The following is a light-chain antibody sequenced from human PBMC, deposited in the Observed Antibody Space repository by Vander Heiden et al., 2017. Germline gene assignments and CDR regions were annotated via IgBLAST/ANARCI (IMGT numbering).Light chain of an antibody. V-gene: IGKV3-11*01. J-gene: IGKJ4*01. CDR1: QSVSSY. CDR2: DAS. CDR3: QQRSNWPPLT. Sequence: EIVLTQSPATLSLSPGERATLSCRASQSVSSYLAWYQQKPGQAPRLLIYDASNRATGIPDFTLTISSREPEDFAVYYCQQRSNWPPLTFGGGTKVEIK.